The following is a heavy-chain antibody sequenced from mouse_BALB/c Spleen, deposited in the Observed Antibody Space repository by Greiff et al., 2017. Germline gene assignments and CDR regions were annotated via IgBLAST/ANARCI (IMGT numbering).Heavy chain of an antibody. Sequence: LQESGAELARPGASVKLSCKASGYTFTSYWMQWVKQRPGQGLEWIGAIYPGDGDTRYTQKFKGKATLTADKSSSTAYMQLSSLASEDSAVYYCARGSRYAMDYWGQGTSVTVSS. CDR2: IYPGDGDT. D-gene: IGHD1-1*01. CDR1: GYTFTSYW. CDR3: ARGSRYAMDY. J-gene: IGHJ4*01. V-gene: IGHV1-87*01.